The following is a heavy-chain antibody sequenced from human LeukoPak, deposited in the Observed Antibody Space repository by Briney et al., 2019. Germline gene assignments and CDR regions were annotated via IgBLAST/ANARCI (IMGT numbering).Heavy chain of an antibody. CDR3: ARDRTYYYDSSEGISFDP. V-gene: IGHV3-7*01. CDR2: IKQDGSEK. Sequence: GGSLRLSCAASGFTFSSYWMSWVRQAPGKGLEWVANIKQDGSEKYYVDSVKGRFTISRDNAKNSLYLQMNSLRAEDTAVYYCARDRTYYYDSSEGISFDPWGQGTLVTVSS. D-gene: IGHD3-22*01. J-gene: IGHJ5*02. CDR1: GFTFSSYW.